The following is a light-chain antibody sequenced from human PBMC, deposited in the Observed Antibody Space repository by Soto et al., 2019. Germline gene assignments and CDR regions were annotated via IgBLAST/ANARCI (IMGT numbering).Light chain of an antibody. CDR2: AAS. V-gene: IGKV1-39*01. CDR1: QSISTY. J-gene: IGKJ4*01. CDR3: QQVNSYPLT. Sequence: DIQMTQSPSSLSASVGDRVTITCRASQSISTYLNWYQQSPGKAPKLLIYAASSLQSGVPSRFSGSGSGTDFTLTISSLQPEDFATYYCQQVNSYPLTFGGGTKVDIK.